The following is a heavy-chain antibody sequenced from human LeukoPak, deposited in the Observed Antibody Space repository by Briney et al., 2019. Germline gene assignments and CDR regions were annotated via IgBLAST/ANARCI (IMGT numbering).Heavy chain of an antibody. J-gene: IGHJ4*02. Sequence: PGGSLRLSCAASGFTFNSYAMTWVRQAPGKGLEWVSAISSNGGSTYYADSVKGRFTISRDNSKNTLYLQMSSLRAEDTAVYYCVKASSSEPFDYWGQGTLVTVSS. CDR3: VKASSSEPFDY. CDR2: ISSNGGST. D-gene: IGHD6-6*01. V-gene: IGHV3-64D*09. CDR1: GFTFNSYA.